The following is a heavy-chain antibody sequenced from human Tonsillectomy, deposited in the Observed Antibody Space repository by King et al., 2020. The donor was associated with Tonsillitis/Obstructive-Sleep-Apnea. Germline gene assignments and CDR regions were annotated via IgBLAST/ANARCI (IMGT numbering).Heavy chain of an antibody. Sequence: VQLVESGAEVKKPGESLRISCKGSGYSFTSYWISWVRQRPGKGLEWMGRIDPSDSYTNYSPSFQGHVTISADKSIITAYLQWSSLKASDTAMYYCARHSEYYHDSSDYLHAFDIWGQGTMVTVSS. CDR2: IDPSDSYT. D-gene: IGHD3-22*01. V-gene: IGHV5-10-1*03. CDR1: GYSFTSYW. J-gene: IGHJ3*02. CDR3: ARHSEYYHDSSDYLHAFDI.